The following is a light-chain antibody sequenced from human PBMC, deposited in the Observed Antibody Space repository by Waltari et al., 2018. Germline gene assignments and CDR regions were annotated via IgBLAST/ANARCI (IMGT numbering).Light chain of an antibody. CDR3: SSYSGTTTFVL. CDR1: TSDIGGYKF. Sequence: QSGLTQPASVSGSPGQSITLTCTGTTSDIGGYKFVSWYQEHPGKVPKLILFDVSERPSGVSNRFSGSKSGNTASLTISGLQAEDEAHYYCSSYSGTTTFVLFGGGTKLTVL. CDR2: DVS. J-gene: IGLJ3*02. V-gene: IGLV2-14*03.